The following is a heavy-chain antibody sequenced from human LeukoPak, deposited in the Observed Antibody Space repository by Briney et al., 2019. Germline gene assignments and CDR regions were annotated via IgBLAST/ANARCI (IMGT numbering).Heavy chain of an antibody. CDR2: ISGSGDNT. CDR1: GFTFSSYA. CDR3: ARDQGILARQIGY. D-gene: IGHD6-6*01. Sequence: GGSLRLSCAASGFTFSSYAMSWVRQAPGKGLQWVSGISGSGDNTYYADSVKGRFTISRDNSKNTLYLQMNSLRAEDTAVYYCARDQGILARQIGYWGQGTLVTVSS. V-gene: IGHV3-23*01. J-gene: IGHJ4*02.